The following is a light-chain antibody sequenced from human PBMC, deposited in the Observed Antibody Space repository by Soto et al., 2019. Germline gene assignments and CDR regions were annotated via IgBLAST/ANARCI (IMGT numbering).Light chain of an antibody. Sequence: EIVWTQSPATLSLSPGERSILSCRASQSVSTFLAWFQQKPGQPPRVLIYGASTRATAIPARFSGSGSGTEFTLTINTLQPEDFAVYYCQQYYQWPSYTFGQGTKVEIK. CDR1: QSVSTF. J-gene: IGKJ2*01. V-gene: IGKV3-15*01. CDR3: QQYYQWPSYT. CDR2: GAS.